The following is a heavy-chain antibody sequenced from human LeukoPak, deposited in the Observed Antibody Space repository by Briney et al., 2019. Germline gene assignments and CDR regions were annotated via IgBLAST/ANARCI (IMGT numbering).Heavy chain of an antibody. J-gene: IGHJ4*02. CDR1: GGSISSSSYY. Sequence: SETLSLTCTVSGGSISSSSYYWGWIRQPPGKGLEWIGSIYYSGSTYYNPSLKSRVTISVDTSKNQFSLKLSSVTAADTAVYYCARDIVLTFGGVIAIDYWGQGTLVTVSS. CDR3: ARDIVLTFGGVIAIDY. D-gene: IGHD3-16*02. CDR2: IYYSGST. V-gene: IGHV4-39*02.